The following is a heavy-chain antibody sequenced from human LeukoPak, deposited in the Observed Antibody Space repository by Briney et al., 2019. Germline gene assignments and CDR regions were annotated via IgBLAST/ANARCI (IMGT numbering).Heavy chain of an antibody. CDR3: VREGPIRFLEQIDY. CDR2: IYHTGST. Sequence: SETLSLTCFVSGYGINIDYSWGWIRQSPGKGLEWIGNIYHTGSTSYNPSLESRVTISLDLSKNQFSLRLSSVTAADTALYYCVREGPIRFLEQIDYWGQGTLVTVSS. CDR1: GYGINIDYS. J-gene: IGHJ4*02. V-gene: IGHV4-38-2*02. D-gene: IGHD3-3*01.